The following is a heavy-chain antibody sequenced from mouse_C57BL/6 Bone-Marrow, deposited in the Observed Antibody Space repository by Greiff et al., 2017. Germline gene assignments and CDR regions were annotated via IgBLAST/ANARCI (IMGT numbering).Heavy chain of an antibody. Sequence: EVNVVESGGGLVQPGGSLSLSCAASGFTFTDYYMSWVRQPPGKALEWLGFIRNKANGYTTEYSASVKGRFTISRDNSQSILYLQMNALRAEDSATYYCASSTAQATDWFAYWGQGTLVTVSA. CDR3: ASSTAQATDWFAY. J-gene: IGHJ3*01. V-gene: IGHV7-3*01. CDR2: IRNKANGYTT. CDR1: GFTFTDYY. D-gene: IGHD3-2*02.